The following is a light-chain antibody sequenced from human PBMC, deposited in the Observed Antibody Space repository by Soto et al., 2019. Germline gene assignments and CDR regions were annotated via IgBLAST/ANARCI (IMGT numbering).Light chain of an antibody. V-gene: IGLV1-47*02. CDR3: TAWDSSLSAVL. CDR1: SSNIGSNY. J-gene: IGLJ3*02. Sequence: QAVVTQPPSASGTTGQRVTITCSGSSSNIGSNYVYWYQQLAGTAPKLLIYGDSQRPSGVPDRFSGSKSGTSASLAISGLRSKDEADYYCTAWDSSLSAVLFGGGTKLTVL. CDR2: GDS.